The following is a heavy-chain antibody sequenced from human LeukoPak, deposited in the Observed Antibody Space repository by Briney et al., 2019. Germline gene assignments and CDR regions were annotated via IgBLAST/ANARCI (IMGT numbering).Heavy chain of an antibody. J-gene: IGHJ6*02. V-gene: IGHV3-74*01. Sequence: GGSLRLSCAASGFTFSSYSMNWVRQAPGKGLVWVSRINNDGTTTVYADSVRGRFTISRDNAKNTLYLQMNSLRAEDTAVYYCAGGGVTTPTPYYYYYGMDVWGQGTTVTVSS. D-gene: IGHD3-16*01. CDR3: AGGGVTTPTPYYYYYGMDV. CDR2: INNDGTTT. CDR1: GFTFSSYS.